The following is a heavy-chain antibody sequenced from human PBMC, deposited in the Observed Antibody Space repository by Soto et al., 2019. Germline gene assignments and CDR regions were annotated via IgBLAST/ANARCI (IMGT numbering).Heavy chain of an antibody. V-gene: IGHV3-48*01. J-gene: IGHJ3*02. CDR2: ISSSSSTI. D-gene: IGHD6-19*01. Sequence: GGSLRLSCAASGFTFSSYSMNWVRQAPGKGLEWVSYISSSSSTIYYADSVKGRFTISRDNAKNSLYLQMNSLRAEDTAVYYCARDYGSGWFWAFDIWGQGTMVTVSS. CDR3: ARDYGSGWFWAFDI. CDR1: GFTFSSYS.